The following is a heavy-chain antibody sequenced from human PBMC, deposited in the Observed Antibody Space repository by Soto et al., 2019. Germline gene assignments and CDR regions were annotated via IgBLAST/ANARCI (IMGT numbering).Heavy chain of an antibody. CDR3: ARALLWFGELPAYFDY. V-gene: IGHV4-59*01. D-gene: IGHD3-10*01. CDR1: GGSISSYY. Sequence: PSETLSLTCTVSGGSISSYYWSWIRQPPGKGLEWIGYIYYSGSTNYNPSLKSRVTISVGTSKNQFSLKLSSVTAADTAVYYCARALLWFGELPAYFDYWGQGTLVTVSS. J-gene: IGHJ4*02. CDR2: IYYSGST.